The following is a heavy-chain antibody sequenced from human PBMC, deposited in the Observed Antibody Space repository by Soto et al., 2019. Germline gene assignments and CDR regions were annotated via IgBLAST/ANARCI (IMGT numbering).Heavy chain of an antibody. CDR2: IRSKAYGGTT. V-gene: IGHV3-49*04. J-gene: IGHJ4*02. D-gene: IGHD6-19*01. CDR3: TSGWPRRSPTREFDY. Sequence: SLRLSCTASGFTFGDYAMSWVRQAPGKGLEWVGFIRSKAYGGTTEYAASVKGRFTISRDDSKSIAYLQMNSLKTEDTAVYYCTSGWPRRSPTREFDYWGQGTLVTVSS. CDR1: GFTFGDYA.